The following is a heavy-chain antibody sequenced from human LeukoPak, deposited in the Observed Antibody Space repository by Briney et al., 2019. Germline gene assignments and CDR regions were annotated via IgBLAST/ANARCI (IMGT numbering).Heavy chain of an antibody. J-gene: IGHJ4*02. D-gene: IGHD3-22*01. CDR3: ARGVGVHYYDSSGYSMGY. CDR1: GGTFSSYA. CDR2: IIPIFGTA. Sequence: SVKVSCKASGGTFSSYAISWVRQAPGQGLEWMGRIIPIFGTANYAQKFQGRVTITTDESTSTAYMELSSLRSEDTAVYCCARGVGVHYYDSSGYSMGYWGQGTLVTVSS. V-gene: IGHV1-69*05.